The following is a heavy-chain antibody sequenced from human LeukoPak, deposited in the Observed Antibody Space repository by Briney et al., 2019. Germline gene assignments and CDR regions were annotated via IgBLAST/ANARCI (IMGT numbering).Heavy chain of an antibody. J-gene: IGHJ4*02. V-gene: IGHV1-69*04. CDR1: GGTFSSYA. D-gene: IGHD3-3*01. CDR2: IIPILGIA. CDR3: ATAVLRFSGYYFDY. Sequence: GASVKVSCKASGGTFSSYAISWVRQAPGQGLEWMGRIIPILGIANYAQKFQGRVTMTEDTSTDTAYMELSSLRSEDTAVYYCATAVLRFSGYYFDYWGQGTLVTVSS.